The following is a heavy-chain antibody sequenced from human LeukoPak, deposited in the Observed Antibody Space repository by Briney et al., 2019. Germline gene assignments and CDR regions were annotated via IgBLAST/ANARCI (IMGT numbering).Heavy chain of an antibody. CDR3: ARHTITVTTLGWFDP. D-gene: IGHD4-11*01. CDR1: GGSISSYY. V-gene: IGHV4-4*07. CDR2: IYTSGST. J-gene: IGHJ5*02. Sequence: KPSETLSLTCTISGGSISSYYWSWIRQPAGKGLEWIGRIYTSGSTNYNPSLKSRVTMSVDTSKNQFSLKLSSVTAADTAVYYCARHTITVTTLGWFDPWGQGTLVTVSS.